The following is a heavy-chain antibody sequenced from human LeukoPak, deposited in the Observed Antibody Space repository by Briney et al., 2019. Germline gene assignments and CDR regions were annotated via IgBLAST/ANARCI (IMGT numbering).Heavy chain of an antibody. D-gene: IGHD6-19*01. V-gene: IGHV4-59*01. CDR2: IRYSGRT. J-gene: IGHJ4*02. CDR3: ARLPDVSGWPFDY. Sequence: RTSETLSXTCXASDDSISRDFWTWIRQPPGKGLEWIGYIRYSGRTEYNPSLKSRVTISIQTSKNQFSLKLTSVTAADTAIYYCARLPDVSGWPFDYWGQGILVTVSS. CDR1: DDSISRDF.